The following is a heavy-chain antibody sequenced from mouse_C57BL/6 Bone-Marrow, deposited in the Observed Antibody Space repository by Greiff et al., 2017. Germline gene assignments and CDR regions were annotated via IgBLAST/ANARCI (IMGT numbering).Heavy chain of an antibody. J-gene: IGHJ2*01. V-gene: IGHV3-6*01. CDR1: GYSITSGYY. CDR3: ARGGYYFDY. CDR2: ISYDGRN. Sequence: EVQLVESGPGLVKPSQSLSLTCSVTGYSITSGYYWNWIRQFPGNKPEWMGYISYDGRNNYNPSLKNRIHITRDTSKNQFFRKLNSVTTEDTATYYCARGGYYFDYWGPGTTLTVSS.